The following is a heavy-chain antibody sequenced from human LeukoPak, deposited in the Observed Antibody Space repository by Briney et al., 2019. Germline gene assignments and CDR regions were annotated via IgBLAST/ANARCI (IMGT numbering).Heavy chain of an antibody. V-gene: IGHV3-66*01. J-gene: IGHJ4*02. CDR2: IYSGGST. CDR3: ARVTMVGSFDY. Sequence: GGSLRLSCAASGFTVSSNYMSWVRQAPGKGLEWVSVIYSGGSTYYADSVKGRFTISRDNARNTLYLQMNSLRAEDTAVYYCARVTMVGSFDYWGQGTLVTVSS. D-gene: IGHD3-10*01. CDR1: GFTVSSNY.